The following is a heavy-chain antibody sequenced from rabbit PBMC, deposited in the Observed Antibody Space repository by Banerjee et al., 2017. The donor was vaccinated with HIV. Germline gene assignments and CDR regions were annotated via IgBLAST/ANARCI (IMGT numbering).Heavy chain of an antibody. CDR3: ARDLTGIIGWNFGL. CDR1: GFSFSGNYY. D-gene: IGHD1-1*01. CDR2: IYSSSGST. Sequence: QSLEESGGDLVKPGASLTLTCTASGFSFSGNYYMCWVRQAPGKGLELIACIYSSSGSTYYASWAKGRFTISKTSTTVTLQMTSLTAADTATYFCARDLTGIIGWNFGLWGQGTLVTVS. J-gene: IGHJ4*01. V-gene: IGHV1S40*01.